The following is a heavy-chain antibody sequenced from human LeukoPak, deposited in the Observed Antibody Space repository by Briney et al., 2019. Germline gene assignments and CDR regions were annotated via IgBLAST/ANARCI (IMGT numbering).Heavy chain of an antibody. V-gene: IGHV5-51*01. Sequence: GESLKISCKGSGYSFTSYWSGWVRQMHGKGLEWMGIIYPGDSDTRYSPSFQGQVTISAHKSISTAYLQWSSLKASDTAMYYCARREDYYGSGSYSDYWGQGTLVPVSS. J-gene: IGHJ4*02. CDR1: GYSFTSYW. D-gene: IGHD3-10*01. CDR3: ARREDYYGSGSYSDY. CDR2: IYPGDSDT.